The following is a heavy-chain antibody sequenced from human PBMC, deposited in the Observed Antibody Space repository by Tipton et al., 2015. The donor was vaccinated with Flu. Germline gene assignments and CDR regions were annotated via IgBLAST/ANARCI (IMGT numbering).Heavy chain of an antibody. D-gene: IGHD3-16*01. V-gene: IGHV4-38-2*01. J-gene: IGHJ5*01. CDR2: IFHTGNI. CDR1: GSSIGGSYC. CDR3: ARRHYSNYVSEPKNWFDS. Sequence: TLSLTCSVSGSSIGGSYCWGWIRQSPGKGLEWIGNIFHTGNIYYNPSLKSRLTLSIDTSKNHFSLKLNSVTAADTAVYYCARRHYSNYVSEPKNWFDSWGQGVLVSISS.